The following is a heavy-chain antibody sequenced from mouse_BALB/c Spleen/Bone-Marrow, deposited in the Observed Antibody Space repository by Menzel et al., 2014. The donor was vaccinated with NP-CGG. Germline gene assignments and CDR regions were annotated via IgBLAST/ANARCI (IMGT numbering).Heavy chain of an antibody. CDR3: ARTGTKDYFDY. V-gene: IGHV2-9*02. D-gene: IGHD4-1*01. CDR2: KWAGGTT. Sequence: VKLQESGPGLVAPSQSLSITCTVSGFSLTSYGVHWVRQPPGKGLEWLGVKWAGGTTSYNSALMSRLSISRDNSKSQVFLKMNSLQTDDIAIYYCARTGTKDYFDYWGQGTTLTVSS. CDR1: GFSLTSYG. J-gene: IGHJ2*01.